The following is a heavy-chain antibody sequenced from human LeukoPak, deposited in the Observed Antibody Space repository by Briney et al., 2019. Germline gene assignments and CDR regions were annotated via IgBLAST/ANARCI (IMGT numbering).Heavy chain of an antibody. CDR3: ARDATIDRYYDFWSGQNWFDP. CDR1: GFTFSSYS. V-gene: IGHV3-21*01. D-gene: IGHD3-3*01. J-gene: IGHJ5*02. Sequence: GGSLRLSCAASGFTFSSYSMNWVRQAPGKGLEWVSSISSSSSYIYYADSVRGRFTISRDNAKNSLYLQMNSLRAEDTAVYYCARDATIDRYYDFWSGQNWFDPWGQGTLVTVSS. CDR2: ISSSSSYI.